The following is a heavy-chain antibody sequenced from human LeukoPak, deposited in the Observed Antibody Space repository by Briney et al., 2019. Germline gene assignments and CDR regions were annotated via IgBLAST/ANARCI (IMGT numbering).Heavy chain of an antibody. Sequence: SETLSLTCTVSGGSISSSSYYWGWIRQPPGKGLEWIGSIYYSGSTYYNPSLKSRVTISVDTSKNQFSLKLSSVTAADTAVYYCARLTTQWLGSFFDYWGEGTLVTVSS. CDR3: ARLTTQWLGSFFDY. V-gene: IGHV4-39*01. CDR2: IYYSGST. CDR1: GGSISSSSYY. J-gene: IGHJ4*02. D-gene: IGHD6-19*01.